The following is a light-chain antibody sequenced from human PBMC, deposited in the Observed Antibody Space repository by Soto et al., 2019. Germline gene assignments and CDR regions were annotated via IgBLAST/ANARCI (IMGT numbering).Light chain of an antibody. Sequence: EIVLTQSPGTLSLSSGERATLSCRASQSVSSSYLAWYQQKPGQAPRILIYGASSRATGIPDRFSGSGSGTDFILTISRLEPEDFAVYYCQQYGSSPTFGQGTKV. J-gene: IGKJ1*01. CDR1: QSVSSSY. CDR3: QQYGSSPT. CDR2: GAS. V-gene: IGKV3-20*01.